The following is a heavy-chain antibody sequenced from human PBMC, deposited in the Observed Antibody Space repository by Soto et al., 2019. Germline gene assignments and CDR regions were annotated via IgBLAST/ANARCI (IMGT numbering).Heavy chain of an antibody. CDR2: ISYVGSKT. J-gene: IGHJ4*02. Sequence: GGSLRLSCAASGFTFSRYGMHWVRQAPGKGLEWVALISYVGSKTYYADSVKGRFTISRDNSKNTLYLQMSSLRVEDTAVYYCAKVRLRDYSLGYVFDSWGQGT. CDR3: AKVRLRDYSLGYVFDS. V-gene: IGHV3-30*18. CDR1: GFTFSRYG. D-gene: IGHD5-18*01.